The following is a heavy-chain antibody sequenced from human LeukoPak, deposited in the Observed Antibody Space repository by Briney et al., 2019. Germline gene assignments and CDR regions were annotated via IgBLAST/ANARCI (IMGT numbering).Heavy chain of an antibody. V-gene: IGHV4-34*01. J-gene: IGHJ4*02. D-gene: IGHD6-19*01. CDR3: ARRRRYSSGRDGQYFDY. CDR2: INHSGST. Sequence: SETLSLTCAVYGGSFSGYYWSWIRQPPGKGLEWMGEINHSGSTNYNPSLKSRVTISVDTSKNQFSLKLSSVTAADTAVYYCARRRRYSSGRDGQYFDYWGQGTLVTVSS. CDR1: GGSFSGYY.